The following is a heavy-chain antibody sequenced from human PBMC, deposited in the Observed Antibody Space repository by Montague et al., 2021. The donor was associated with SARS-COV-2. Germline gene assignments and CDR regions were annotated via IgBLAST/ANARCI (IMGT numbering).Heavy chain of an antibody. J-gene: IGHJ4*02. CDR3: AKSDYDLGMDYFHY. CDR2: IYSGDYNT. CDR1: GFTFSSYA. D-gene: IGHD3-10*01. Sequence: SLRLSCAVSGFTFSSYAMSWVRQAPGKGLEWVSVIYSGDYNTFSADSVKGRFTISRDNSNNTLFLQMNRLRAEDTAVYYCAKSDYDLGMDYFHYWGQGTLVTVSS. V-gene: IGHV3-23*03.